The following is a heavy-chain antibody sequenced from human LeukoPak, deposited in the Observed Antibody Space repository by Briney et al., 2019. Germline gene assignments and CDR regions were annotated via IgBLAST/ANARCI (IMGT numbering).Heavy chain of an antibody. Sequence: GGSLRLSCAASGFNFHDYGMSWVRQAPGKGLEWVSGIKWDGGSTGYADSVKGRFTISRDNAKKSLYLQMNSLRVEDTAVYYCAGGAGSSWYFYFDYWGQGTLVTVSS. J-gene: IGHJ4*02. CDR2: IKWDGGST. CDR3: AGGAGSSWYFYFDY. CDR1: GFNFHDYG. D-gene: IGHD6-13*01. V-gene: IGHV3-20*04.